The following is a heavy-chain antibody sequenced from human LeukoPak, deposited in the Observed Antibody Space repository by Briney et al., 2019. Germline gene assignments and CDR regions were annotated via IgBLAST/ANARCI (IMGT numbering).Heavy chain of an antibody. J-gene: IGHJ6*03. CDR3: ARGRLGFLYYYYYMDV. CDR1: GGSISSGSYY. Sequence: PSQTLSLTCTVSGGSISSGSYYWSWIRQPAGKGLEWIGRIYTSGSTNYNPSLKSRVTISVDTSKNQFSLKLGSVTAADTAVYYCARGRLGFLYYYYYMDVWGKGTTVTVSS. CDR2: IYTSGST. V-gene: IGHV4-61*02. D-gene: IGHD3-16*01.